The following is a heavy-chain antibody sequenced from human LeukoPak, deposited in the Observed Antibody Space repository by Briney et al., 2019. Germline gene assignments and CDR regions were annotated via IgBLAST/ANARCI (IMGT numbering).Heavy chain of an antibody. CDR3: AQRAPPY. J-gene: IGHJ4*02. CDR2: IYISGIT. Sequence: GGSLRLSCIVSGFPVNANDMNWFRQAPGKGLEWVSLIYISGITKYADSVQGRFTISRDNSKNTLDLQLNGLRAEDTAVYYCAQRAPPYWGQGTQVTVSS. V-gene: IGHV3-66*01. CDR1: GFPVNAND.